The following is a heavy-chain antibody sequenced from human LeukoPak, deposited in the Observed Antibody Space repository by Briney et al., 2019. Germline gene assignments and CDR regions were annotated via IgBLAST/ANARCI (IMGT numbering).Heavy chain of an antibody. Sequence: GASVKVSCKASGYTFTGYCMHWVRQAPGQGLEWMGWINPNSGGTNYAQKFQGRVTMTRGTSISTAYMELSRLRSDDTAVYYCARLHDYYYYGMDVWGQGTTVTVSS. CDR2: INPNSGGT. CDR1: GYTFTGYC. D-gene: IGHD4-11*01. J-gene: IGHJ6*02. V-gene: IGHV1-2*02. CDR3: ARLHDYYYYGMDV.